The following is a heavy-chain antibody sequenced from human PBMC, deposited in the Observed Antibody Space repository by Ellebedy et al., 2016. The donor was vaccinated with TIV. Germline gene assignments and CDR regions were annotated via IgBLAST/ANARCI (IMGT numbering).Heavy chain of an antibody. CDR1: GFTVSSNY. CDR3: ARARSTVTTFTDY. CDR2: IYSGGST. Sequence: LSLTCAASGFTVSSNYMSWVRQAPGKGLEWVSVIYSGGSTYYADSVKGRFTISRDNSKNTLYLQMNSLSAEDTAVYYCARARSTVTTFTDYWGQGTLVTVSS. V-gene: IGHV3-66*01. D-gene: IGHD4-17*01. J-gene: IGHJ4*02.